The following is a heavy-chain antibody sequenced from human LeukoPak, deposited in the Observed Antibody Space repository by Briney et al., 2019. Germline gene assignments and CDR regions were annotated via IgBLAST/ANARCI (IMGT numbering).Heavy chain of an antibody. CDR2: ISGSGGST. V-gene: IGHV3-23*01. Sequence: GGSLRPSCAASGFTFSSYAMTWVRQAPGKGLEWVSAISGSGGSTYYADSAKGRFTISRDNSKNTLYLQMNSLRAEDTAVYYCAKVLLFLEWYQGLDYWGQGTLVTVSS. D-gene: IGHD3-3*01. CDR3: AKVLLFLEWYQGLDY. CDR1: GFTFSSYA. J-gene: IGHJ4*02.